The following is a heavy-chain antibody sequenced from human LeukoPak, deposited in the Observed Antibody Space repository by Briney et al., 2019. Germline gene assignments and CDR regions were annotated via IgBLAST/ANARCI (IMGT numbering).Heavy chain of an antibody. CDR3: ARAYSSSWGYWFDP. J-gene: IGHJ5*02. Sequence: SETLSLTCAVYVGSFSGYYWSWIRQPPGKGLEWIGEINHSGSTNYNSSLKSRVTISVDTSKNQFSLKLSSVTAADTAVYYCARAYSSSWGYWFDPWGQGTLVTVSS. CDR1: VGSFSGYY. D-gene: IGHD6-13*01. V-gene: IGHV4-34*01. CDR2: INHSGST.